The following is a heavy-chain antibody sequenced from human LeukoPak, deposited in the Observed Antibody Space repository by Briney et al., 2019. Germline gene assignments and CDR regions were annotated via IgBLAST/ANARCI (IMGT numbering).Heavy chain of an antibody. J-gene: IGHJ5*01. D-gene: IGHD2-15*01. Sequence: GGSLRLSCAASGFXFSSSAIAWVRRAPGEGLQWVSSISVSDGSTHYADSVKGRFTISRDNSKNTLFLQMNFLRAEDTAEYFCAKVLGYVDPFDSWGQGTLVTVSS. CDR3: AKVLGYVDPFDS. CDR1: GFXFSSSA. V-gene: IGHV3-23*01. CDR2: ISVSDGST.